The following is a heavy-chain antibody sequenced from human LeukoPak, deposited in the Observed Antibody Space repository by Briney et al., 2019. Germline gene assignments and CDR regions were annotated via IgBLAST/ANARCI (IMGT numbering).Heavy chain of an antibody. J-gene: IGHJ3*02. CDR3: ARDLYSSRTNDAFVI. CDR2: INHSGST. V-gene: IGHV4-34*01. CDR1: GGSFSGYY. D-gene: IGHD6-13*01. Sequence: SETLSLTCAVYGGSFSGYYWSWIRQPPGKGLEWNGEINHSGSTYYNPSLKSRVTISVVTSKNQFSLKLSSVTAADTAVYYCARDLYSSRTNDAFVIWGQGTMVTVSS.